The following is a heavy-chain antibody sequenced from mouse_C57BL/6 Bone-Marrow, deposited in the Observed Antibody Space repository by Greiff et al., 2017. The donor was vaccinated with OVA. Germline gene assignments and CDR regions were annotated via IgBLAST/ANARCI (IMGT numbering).Heavy chain of an antibody. J-gene: IGHJ2*01. CDR2: IYPRSGNT. D-gene: IGHD3-2*02. CDR3: ARSEGYVHFDY. V-gene: IGHV1-81*01. CDR1: GYTFTSYG. Sequence: VQRVESGAELARPGASVKLSCKASGYTFTSYGISWVKQRTGQGLEWIGEIYPRSGNTYYNEKFKGKATLTADKSSSTAYMELRSLTSEDSAVYFCARSEGYVHFDYWGQGTTLTVSS.